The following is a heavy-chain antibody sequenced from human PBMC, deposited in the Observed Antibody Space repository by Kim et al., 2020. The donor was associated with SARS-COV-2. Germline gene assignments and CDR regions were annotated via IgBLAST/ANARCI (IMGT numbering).Heavy chain of an antibody. CDR3: AKDGDGSAYEYYGLDL. CDR2: ISGSGGSV. J-gene: IGHJ6*02. CDR1: GFTFSSYA. V-gene: IGHV3-23*01. Sequence: GGSLRLSCAASGFTFSSYAMSWVRQAPGKGLEWVSAISGSGGSVYYADSVKGRFTISRDNSKNTLYLQMNSLTVEDTAVYYCAKDGDGSAYEYYGLDLWGQGTTVTVSS. D-gene: IGHD5-12*01.